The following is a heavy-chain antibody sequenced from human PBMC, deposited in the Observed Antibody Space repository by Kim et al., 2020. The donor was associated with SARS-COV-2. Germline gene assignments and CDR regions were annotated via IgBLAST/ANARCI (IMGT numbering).Heavy chain of an antibody. V-gene: IGHV1-8*01. CDR1: GYTFTSYD. Sequence: ASVKVSCKASGYTFTSYDINWVRQATGKGLEWMGWMNPNSGNTGYAQKFQGRVTMTRNTSISTAYMELSSLRSEDTAVYYCARVLPYYDILTGYYGWSGSYGXXXWGQGTPVXVXS. D-gene: IGHD3-9*01. CDR3: ARVLPYYDILTGYYGWSGSYGXXX. J-gene: IGHJ6*02. CDR2: MNPNSGNT.